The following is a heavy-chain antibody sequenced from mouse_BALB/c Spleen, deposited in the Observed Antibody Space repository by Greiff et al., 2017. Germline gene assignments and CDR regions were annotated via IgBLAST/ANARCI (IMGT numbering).Heavy chain of an antibody. CDR2: INPSNGRT. Sequence: QVQLQQPGAELVKPGASVKLSCKASGYTFTSYWMHWVKQRPGQGLEWIGEINPSNGRTNYNEKFKSKATLTVDKSSSTAYMQLSSLTSEDSAVYYCAREGGYYEERAMDDWGQGTSVTVSS. V-gene: IGHV1S81*02. CDR1: GYTFTSYW. D-gene: IGHD2-3*01. J-gene: IGHJ4*01. CDR3: AREGGYYEERAMDD.